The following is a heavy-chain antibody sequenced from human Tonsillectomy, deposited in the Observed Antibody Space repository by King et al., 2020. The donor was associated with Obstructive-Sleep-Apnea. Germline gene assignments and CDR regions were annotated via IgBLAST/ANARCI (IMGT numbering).Heavy chain of an antibody. CDR2: ISWDGGST. Sequence: EVQLVESGGVVVQPGGSLRLSCAASGFTFDDYTMHWVRQAPGKGLEWVSFISWDGGSTFYADSVKGRFTISRENSKNSLYLQMNSLRTEDTALYYCAKDTGTAYGGNPDYWGQGTLVTVSS. CDR3: AKDTGTAYGGNPDY. CDR1: GFTFDDYT. D-gene: IGHD4-23*01. J-gene: IGHJ4*02. V-gene: IGHV3-43*01.